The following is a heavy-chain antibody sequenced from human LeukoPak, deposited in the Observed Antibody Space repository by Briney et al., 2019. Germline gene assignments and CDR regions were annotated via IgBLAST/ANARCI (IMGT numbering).Heavy chain of an antibody. D-gene: IGHD2-15*01. CDR3: ARDRYCSGGSCPVNYYYYGMDV. Sequence: GSLRLSCAASGFTFSSYGMHWVRQALGKGLEWVAVIWYDGSNKYYADSVKGRFTISRDNSKNTLYLQMNSLRAEDTAVYYCARDRYCSGGSCPVNYYYYGMDVWGQGTTVTVSS. CDR1: GFTFSSYG. V-gene: IGHV3-33*01. CDR2: IWYDGSNK. J-gene: IGHJ6*02.